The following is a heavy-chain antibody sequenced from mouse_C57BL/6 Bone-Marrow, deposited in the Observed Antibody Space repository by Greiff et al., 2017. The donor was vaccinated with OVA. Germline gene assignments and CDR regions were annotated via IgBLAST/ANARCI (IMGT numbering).Heavy chain of an antibody. V-gene: IGHV1-47*01. Sequence: VQLQQSGAELVKPGASVKMSCKASGYTFTTYPIEWMKQNHGKSLEWIGNFHPYNDDTKYNEKFKGKATLTVEKSSSTVYLELSRLTSDDSAVYYCARCYYDYDGGGYYYAMDYWGQGTSVTVSS. D-gene: IGHD2-4*01. J-gene: IGHJ4*01. CDR1: GYTFTTYP. CDR2: FHPYNDDT. CDR3: ARCYYDYDGGGYYYAMDY.